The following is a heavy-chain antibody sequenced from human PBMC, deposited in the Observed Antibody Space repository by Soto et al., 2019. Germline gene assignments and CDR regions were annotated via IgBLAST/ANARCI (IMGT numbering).Heavy chain of an antibody. D-gene: IGHD3-16*01. CDR1: GFTFSSYW. CDR2: IKHDGSEK. V-gene: IGHV3-7*01. CDR3: ARQGGRRTYYYYYGMDV. J-gene: IGHJ6*02. Sequence: GGSLRLSCTASGFTFSSYWMSWVRQAPGKGREWVANIKHDGSEKNYVDSVKGRFTISTDNDKNSVFLQMNSLRAEDTAVYYCARQGGRRTYYYYYGMDVWGQGTTVTVSS.